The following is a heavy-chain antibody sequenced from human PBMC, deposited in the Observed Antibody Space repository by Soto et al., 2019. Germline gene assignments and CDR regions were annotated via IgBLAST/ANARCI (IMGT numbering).Heavy chain of an antibody. J-gene: IGHJ4*02. Sequence: EVQLVESGGGLVQPGRSLRLSCAASGFTFDNYAMHWVRQAPGKGLEWVSSISWNSGNTDYAGSVKGRSIITRDSAKQTLYLKMNRMRAEDTAMYNCERAPQYCRRPNCRAKFDYWRQGT. V-gene: IGHV3-9*01. D-gene: IGHD2-2*01. CDR3: ERAPQYCRRPNCRAKFDY. CDR2: ISWNSGNT. CDR1: GFTFDNYA.